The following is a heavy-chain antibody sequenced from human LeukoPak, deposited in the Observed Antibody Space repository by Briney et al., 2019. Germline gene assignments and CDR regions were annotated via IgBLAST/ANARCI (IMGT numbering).Heavy chain of an antibody. J-gene: IGHJ4*02. CDR2: ISNSGNSI. CDR3: ARDHDFALDY. Sequence: GGSLRLSCAASGFTFSSYSMNWVRQPPGKGLEWVSYISNSGNSIYYADSVKGRFTISRDNAKNSLDLQMSSLRDEDTAVYYCARDHDFALDYWGQGTLVTVSS. CDR1: GFTFSSYS. V-gene: IGHV3-48*02. D-gene: IGHD1-1*01.